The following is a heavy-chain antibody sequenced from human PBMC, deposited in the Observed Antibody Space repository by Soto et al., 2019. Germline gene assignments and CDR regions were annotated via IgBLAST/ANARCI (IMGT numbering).Heavy chain of an antibody. J-gene: IGHJ6*02. Sequence: QVQLLQSGAEGKKPGASVKVSCKASGYTFTSYDINWVRQATGRGLEWMGWMNPNSGNTGYAQKFQGRVTMTRNTYIRTAYMEPGSLRSEATAVYSCAREKNSCGRDLWGQGTTVTVSS. CDR3: AREKNSCGRDL. CDR2: MNPNSGNT. CDR1: GYTFTSYD. V-gene: IGHV1-8*01.